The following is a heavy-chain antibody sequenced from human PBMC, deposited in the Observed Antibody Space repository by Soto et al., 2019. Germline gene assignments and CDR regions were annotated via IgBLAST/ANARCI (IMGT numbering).Heavy chain of an antibody. CDR2: IWHDGRQK. J-gene: IGHJ3*01. Sequence: QVQLVESGGGVVQPGTSLRLSCVATGFTFSDYGIHWVRQAPGRGLEWVAVIWHDGRQKDLADSVRGRFTISRDTSKNTAYLQMNRLRAEDTAVYFCEGRDAPFHVRGQGTIVSVSS. V-gene: IGHV3-33*01. CDR1: GFTFSDYG. CDR3: EGRDAPFHV.